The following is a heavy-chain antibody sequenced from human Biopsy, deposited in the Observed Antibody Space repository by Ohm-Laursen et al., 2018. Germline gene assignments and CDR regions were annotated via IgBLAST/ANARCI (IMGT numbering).Heavy chain of an antibody. CDR1: GKTFSDYQ. CDR3: GNEVHGRDY. Sequence: TLSLTCPVFGKTFSDYQWSWIRQPPGKGLEWIGQINQSGTTNYNPSLKSRVSISADASKYEFSLRSTSVTAADTAVYFCGNEVHGRDYWGLGAQVTVSS. D-gene: IGHD2-15*01. V-gene: IGHV4-34*08. J-gene: IGHJ4*02. CDR2: INQSGTT.